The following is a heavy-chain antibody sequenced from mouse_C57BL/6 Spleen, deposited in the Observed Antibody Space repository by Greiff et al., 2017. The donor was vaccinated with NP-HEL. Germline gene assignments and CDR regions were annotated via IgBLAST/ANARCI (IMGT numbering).Heavy chain of an antibody. CDR3: AREGVSYFGY. Sequence: QVQLKQPGAELVRPGTSVKLSCKASGYTFTSYWMHWVKQRPGQGLEWIGVIDPSDSYTNYNQKFKGKATLTVDTSSSTAYMQLSSLTSEDSAVYYCAREGVSYFGYWGKGTTLTVSS. CDR1: GYTFTSYW. J-gene: IGHJ2*01. CDR2: IDPSDSYT. V-gene: IGHV1-59*01.